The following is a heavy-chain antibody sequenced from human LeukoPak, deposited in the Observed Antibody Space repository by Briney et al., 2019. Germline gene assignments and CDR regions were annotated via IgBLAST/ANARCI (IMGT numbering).Heavy chain of an antibody. CDR3: ARDVPLPYSSSGYYFDY. Sequence: ASVKVSCKASGYTFTSYGISWVRQAPGQGLEWMGWISAYNGNTNYAQKLQDRVTMTTDTSTSTAYMELRSLRSDDTAVYYCARDVPLPYSSSGYYFDYWGQGTLVTVSS. J-gene: IGHJ4*02. D-gene: IGHD6-13*01. V-gene: IGHV1-18*01. CDR2: ISAYNGNT. CDR1: GYTFTSYG.